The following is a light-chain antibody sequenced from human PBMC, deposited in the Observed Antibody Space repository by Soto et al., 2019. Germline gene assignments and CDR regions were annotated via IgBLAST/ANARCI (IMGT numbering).Light chain of an antibody. V-gene: IGKV3-15*01. CDR3: QHYYNWRPR. J-gene: IGKJ1*01. Sequence: EIAMTQSPATLSVSPGEEATLSCRASQSVSSNLAWYQQKPGQAPRLLIYGASTRATGIPARFSGSGSGTEFTLTISRLLSEDSAVYYCQHYYNWRPRFGQGTKVEIK. CDR2: GAS. CDR1: QSVSSN.